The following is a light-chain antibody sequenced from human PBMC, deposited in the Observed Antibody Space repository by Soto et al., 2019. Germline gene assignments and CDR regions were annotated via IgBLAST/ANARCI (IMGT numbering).Light chain of an antibody. CDR1: SSNVGSNT. CDR2: SNN. V-gene: IGLV1-44*01. J-gene: IGLJ1*01. CDR3: AAWDDSLNAYV. Sequence: QSALTQPPSASGTPGQRVTISCSGSSSNVGSNTVNWYQQLPGTAPKLLIYSNNQRPSGVPDRFSGSKSGTSASLAISGLQSGDEADYYCAAWDDSLNAYVFATGTKVPDL.